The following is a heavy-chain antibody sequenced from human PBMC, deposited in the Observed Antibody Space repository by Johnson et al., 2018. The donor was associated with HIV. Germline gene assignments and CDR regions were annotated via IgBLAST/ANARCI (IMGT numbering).Heavy chain of an antibody. CDR1: GFTFSSYA. D-gene: IGHD3-22*01. CDR2: ISGSGAST. V-gene: IGHV3-23*04. J-gene: IGHJ3*02. CDR3: ARDLSSGYLMCAFDI. Sequence: VQLVESGGGVVQPGGSLRLSCAASGFTFSSYAMSWVRQAPRKGLEWVSAISGSGASTYSADSVKGRFTISRDNSKNTLYLQMNSLRAEDTSVYYCARDLSSGYLMCAFDIWGQGTMVTVSS.